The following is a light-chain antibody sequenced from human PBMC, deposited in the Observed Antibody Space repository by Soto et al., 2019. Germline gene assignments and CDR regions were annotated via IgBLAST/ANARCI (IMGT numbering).Light chain of an antibody. CDR3: VASDDTLHGVV. CDR2: NNN. CDR1: SSNIGSNN. J-gene: IGLJ2*01. V-gene: IGLV1-44*01. Sequence: QSVLTQPPSASGTPGQRVTISCSGSSSNIGSNNVNWFQQLPGTAPKLLIYNNNHRPSGVPDRFSGSKSGTSASLAISDLQSEDEADYYCVASDDTLHGVVFGGGTKLIVL.